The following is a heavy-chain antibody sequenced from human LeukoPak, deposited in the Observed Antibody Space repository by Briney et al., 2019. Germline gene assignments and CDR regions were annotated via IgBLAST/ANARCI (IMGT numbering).Heavy chain of an antibody. J-gene: IGHJ4*02. D-gene: IGHD5-18*01. CDR1: GFTFSSYA. Sequence: PGGSLRLSCAASGFTFSSYAMHWVRQAPGKGLEWVAVISYDGSNKYYADSVKGRFTISRDNSKNTLYLQMNSLRAEDTAVYYCVRGHAIQLWLNPPDYWGQGTLVTVSS. V-gene: IGHV3-30-3*01. CDR2: ISYDGSNK. CDR3: VRGHAIQLWLNPPDY.